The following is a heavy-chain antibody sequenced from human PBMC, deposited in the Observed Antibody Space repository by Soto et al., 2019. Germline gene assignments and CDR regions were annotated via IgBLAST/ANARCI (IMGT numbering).Heavy chain of an antibody. V-gene: IGHV3-21*01. Sequence: GGSLRLSCAASGFTFSSYSMNWVRQAPGKGLEWVSSISSSSSYIYYVDSVKGRFTISRDNAKNSLYLQMNSLRAEDTAVYYCARDREQWLVPGRFDYWGQGTLVTVSS. CDR3: ARDREQWLVPGRFDY. J-gene: IGHJ4*02. CDR2: ISSSSSYI. D-gene: IGHD6-19*01. CDR1: GFTFSSYS.